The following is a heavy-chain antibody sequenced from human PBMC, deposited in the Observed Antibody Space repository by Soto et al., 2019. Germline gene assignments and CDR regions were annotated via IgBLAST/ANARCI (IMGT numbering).Heavy chain of an antibody. Sequence: GESLKISCKGFGDSFTTYWVGWVRQMPGKGLEWMGIIYPGDSDMTYSPSFQGQVTMSADRSISTAYLQWSSLKASDSATYYCARDIRRRTYYSDSTAYSLNLFFYPMDVWGQGTTVTVSS. CDR3: ARDIRRRTYYSDSTAYSLNLFFYPMDV. CDR2: IYPGDSDM. J-gene: IGHJ6*02. D-gene: IGHD3-22*01. CDR1: GDSFTTYW. V-gene: IGHV5-51*01.